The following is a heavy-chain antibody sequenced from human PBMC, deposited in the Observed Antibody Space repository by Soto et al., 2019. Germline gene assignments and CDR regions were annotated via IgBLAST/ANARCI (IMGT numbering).Heavy chain of an antibody. CDR2: ISYDGSNK. CDR1: GFTFSSYG. J-gene: IGHJ4*02. V-gene: IGHV3-30*18. D-gene: IGHD3-3*01. CDR3: AKDRVRFLAIGPPPPFDY. Sequence: QVQLVESGGGVVQPGRSLRLSCAASGFTFSSYGMHWVRQAPGKGLEWVAVISYDGSNKDYADSVKGRFTISRDNSKNTLDLQMNNLRAEDTAVYYCAKDRVRFLAIGPPPPFDYWGQGTLVTVSS.